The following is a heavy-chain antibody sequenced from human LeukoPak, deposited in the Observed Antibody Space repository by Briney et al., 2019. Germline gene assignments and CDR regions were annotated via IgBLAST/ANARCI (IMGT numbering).Heavy chain of an antibody. Sequence: PSETLSLTCTVSGGSISSGGYYWSWIRQHPGKGLEWIGYIYYSGSTYYNPSLKSRITISVDTSKNQFSLKLTSVTAADTAVYYCGRNAAYCIDCWGQGILVTVSS. V-gene: IGHV4-31*03. CDR1: GGSISSGGYY. CDR3: GRNAAYCIDC. D-gene: IGHD3-9*01. J-gene: IGHJ1*01. CDR2: IYYSGST.